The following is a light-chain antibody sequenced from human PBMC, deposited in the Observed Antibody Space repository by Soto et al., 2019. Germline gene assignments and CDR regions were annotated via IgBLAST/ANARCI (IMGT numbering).Light chain of an antibody. V-gene: IGKV3-11*01. CDR1: QSVSSY. J-gene: IGKJ2*01. Sequence: EIVLTQSPATLSLSPGERATLSCRASQSVSSYLAWYQQKPGQAPRLLIYDASNRPPGIPARFSGSGSGTDFTLTISCLEHDDFEVYYCQQRSNWLFGQGTKLEIK. CDR3: QQRSNWL. CDR2: DAS.